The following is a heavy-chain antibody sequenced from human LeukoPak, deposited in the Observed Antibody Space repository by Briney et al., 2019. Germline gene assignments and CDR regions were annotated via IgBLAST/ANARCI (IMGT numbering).Heavy chain of an antibody. J-gene: IGHJ5*02. CDR1: GGSISGYY. CDR2: IYYSGST. CDR3: ARVGNWGNWFDP. Sequence: SETLSLTCSVSGGSISGYYWSWIRQPPGKGLEWIGYIYYSGSTNYNPSLQSRVSISVDTSKNQFSLKIRSVTAADTAVYYCARVGNWGNWFDPWGQGTLVAVSS. D-gene: IGHD7-27*01. V-gene: IGHV4-59*01.